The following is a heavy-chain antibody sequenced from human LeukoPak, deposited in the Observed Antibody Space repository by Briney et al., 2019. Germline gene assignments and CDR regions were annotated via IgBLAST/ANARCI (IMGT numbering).Heavy chain of an antibody. CDR2: INHSGST. V-gene: IGHV4-34*01. CDR3: ARLKGGYSGYDSRYYFDY. D-gene: IGHD5-12*01. Sequence: SETLSLTCAVYGGSFSGYYWSWIRQPPGKGLEWIGEINHSGSTNYNPSLKSRVTISVYTSKNQFSLKLSSVTAADTAVYYCARLKGGYSGYDSRYYFDYWGQGTLVTVSS. CDR1: GGSFSGYY. J-gene: IGHJ4*02.